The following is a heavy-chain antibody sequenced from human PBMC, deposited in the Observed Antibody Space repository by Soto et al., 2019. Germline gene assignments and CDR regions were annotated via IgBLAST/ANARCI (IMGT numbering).Heavy chain of an antibody. CDR2: INPNSGCT. Sequence: QVQLVQSGAEVKKPGASVKVSCKASGYTFTDYYMHWVRQAPGQGPEWMGWINPNSGCTNYAEKFQGRVTVTRDKFISTAYMELSRLRSDDTAIYYCARGSPIGNWCDPWGHGTLVTVSS. V-gene: IGHV1-2*02. D-gene: IGHD3-10*01. CDR1: GYTFTDYY. CDR3: ARGSPIGNWCDP. J-gene: IGHJ5*02.